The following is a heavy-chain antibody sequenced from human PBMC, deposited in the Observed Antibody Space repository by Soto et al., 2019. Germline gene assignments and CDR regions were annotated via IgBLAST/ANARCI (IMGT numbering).Heavy chain of an antibody. V-gene: IGHV3-48*03. Sequence: EAQLVESGGDLVQPGGSLRLSCAGSGFSLSSYEMNWVRQAPGKGLEWVSYISSSGSDTYYADSVKARFTISRDNAQNSLYLQMTRLRAEDTAIYYCASLSGSYGFDPWGQGTLVTVSS. CDR3: ASLSGSYGFDP. CDR2: ISSSGSDT. CDR1: GFSLSSYE. D-gene: IGHD1-26*01. J-gene: IGHJ5*02.